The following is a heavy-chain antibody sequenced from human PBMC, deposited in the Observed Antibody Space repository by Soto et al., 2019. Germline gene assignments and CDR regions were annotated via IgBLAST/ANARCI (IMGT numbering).Heavy chain of an antibody. CDR3: ARPSDTAMVYYYYGMDV. D-gene: IGHD5-18*01. CDR2: IYSGGST. J-gene: IGHJ6*02. CDR1: GFTVSSNY. Sequence: GGSLRLACAASGFTVSSNYMSWVRQAPGKGLEWVSVIYSGGSTYYADSVKGRFTISRDNSKNTLYLQMNSLRAEDTAVYYCARPSDTAMVYYYYGMDVWGQGTTVTVSS. V-gene: IGHV3-53*01.